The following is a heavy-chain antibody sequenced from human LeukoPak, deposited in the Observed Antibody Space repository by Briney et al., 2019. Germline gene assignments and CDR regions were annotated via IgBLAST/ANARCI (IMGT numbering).Heavy chain of an antibody. Sequence: GGSLRLSCEASGFTFSAYAMTWVRQAPGKGLEWVSSIGSDNKPHYSESVKGRFAISRDNSKSMLFLQLNSLRAEDTALYYCARDAYCGGDCYFAFQHWGQGTLVTVSS. CDR3: ARDAYCGGDCYFAFQH. D-gene: IGHD2-21*02. V-gene: IGHV3-23*01. CDR2: IGSDNKP. CDR1: GFTFSAYA. J-gene: IGHJ1*01.